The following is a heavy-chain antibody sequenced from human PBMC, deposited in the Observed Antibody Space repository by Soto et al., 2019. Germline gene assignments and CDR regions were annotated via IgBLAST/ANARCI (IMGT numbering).Heavy chain of an antibody. CDR3: VRDAHRGGDYDY. Sequence: EVQLVESGGGLVQTGGSLRLSCSASGFTFSNYWMNWVRQAPGKGLEWVANIKPEGGEEYYVDSVKGRFTISRDNAKNSLYLQMNNLRDDDTALYYCVRDAHRGGDYDYWGQGALVTVSS. CDR2: IKPEGGEE. V-gene: IGHV3-7*01. J-gene: IGHJ4*02. CDR1: GFTFSNYW. D-gene: IGHD3-16*01.